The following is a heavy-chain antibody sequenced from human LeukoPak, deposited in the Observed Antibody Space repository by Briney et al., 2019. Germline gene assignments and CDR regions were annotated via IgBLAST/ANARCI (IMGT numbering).Heavy chain of an antibody. J-gene: IGHJ6*03. CDR1: GFTFSSYS. Sequence: PGGSLRLSCAASGFTFSSYSMNWVRQAPGKGLEWVSSISSSSSYIYYADSVKGRFTISRDNAKNSLYLQMNSLRAEYTAVYYCARGVGYSYGYIDYYMDVWGKGTTVTVSS. D-gene: IGHD5-18*01. CDR3: ARGVGYSYGYIDYYMDV. CDR2: ISSSSSYI. V-gene: IGHV3-21*01.